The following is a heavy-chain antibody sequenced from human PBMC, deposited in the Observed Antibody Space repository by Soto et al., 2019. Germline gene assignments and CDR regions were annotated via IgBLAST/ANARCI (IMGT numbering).Heavy chain of an antibody. CDR1: GGSISSYY. CDR3: ARVKAESYYYYYYMDV. CDR2: IYYSGST. Sequence: SETLSLTCTVSGGSISSYYWSWIRQPPGKGLEWIGYIYYSGSTNYNPSLKSRVTISVDTSRNQFSLKLSSVTAADTAVYYCARVKAESYYYYYYMDVWGKGTTVTVSS. V-gene: IGHV4-59*01. J-gene: IGHJ6*03.